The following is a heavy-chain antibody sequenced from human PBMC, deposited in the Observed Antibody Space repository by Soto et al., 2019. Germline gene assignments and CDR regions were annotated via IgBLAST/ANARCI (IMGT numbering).Heavy chain of an antibody. CDR3: AHKDFGVVISGLQH. CDR1: GFSLSTSGVG. J-gene: IGHJ1*01. D-gene: IGHD3-3*01. CDR2: IYWNDDK. V-gene: IGHV2-5*01. Sequence: QITLKESGPTLVKPTQTLTLTCTFSGFSLSTSGVGVGWIRQPPGKALEWLALIYWNDDKRYSPSLKSRLTITKDPSKNQVVLTMTNMDPVDTATYYCAHKDFGVVISGLQHWGQGTLVTVSS.